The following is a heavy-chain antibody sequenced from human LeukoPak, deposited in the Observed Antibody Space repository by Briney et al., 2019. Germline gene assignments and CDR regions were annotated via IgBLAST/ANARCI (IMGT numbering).Heavy chain of an antibody. V-gene: IGHV1-46*01. CDR3: ASDYGSGADAFDI. J-gene: IGHJ3*02. CDR1: GYTFTSYY. CDR2: INPSGGST. D-gene: IGHD3-10*01. Sequence: ASVKVSCKASGYTFTSYYMHWVRQAPGQGLEWMGIINPSGGSTSYAQKFQGRVTMTRDMSTSTVYMELSSLRSEDTAVYYCASDYGSGADAFDIWGQGTMVTVSS.